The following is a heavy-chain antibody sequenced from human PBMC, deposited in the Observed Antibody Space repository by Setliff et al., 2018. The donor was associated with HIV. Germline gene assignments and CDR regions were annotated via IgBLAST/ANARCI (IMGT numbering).Heavy chain of an antibody. D-gene: IGHD6-19*01. Sequence: PGESLKISCKTSGYSFTTYWIGWVRQMPGKGLEWMGVIFPGDSDTRYSPSFQGQVTISADKSFSTAYLQWSSLKASDTAMYYCARHDSSGWYIDYWGQGTLVTVSS. CDR2: IFPGDSDT. V-gene: IGHV5-51*01. CDR3: ARHDSSGWYIDY. J-gene: IGHJ4*02. CDR1: GYSFTTYW.